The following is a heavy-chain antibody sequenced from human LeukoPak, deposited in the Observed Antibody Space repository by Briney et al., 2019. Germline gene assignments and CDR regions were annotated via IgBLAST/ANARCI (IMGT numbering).Heavy chain of an antibody. Sequence: GGSLRLSCAASGYTFSGYSMNWVRQAPGKGLEWVSYISSTSGTIEYADSVKGRFTISRDNAKNSLYLQLNSLRAEDTAVYYCARGYYDFWSGYYKDWFDPWGQGTLVTVSS. CDR1: GYTFSGYS. J-gene: IGHJ5*02. V-gene: IGHV3-48*04. D-gene: IGHD3-3*01. CDR2: ISSTSGTI. CDR3: ARGYYDFWSGYYKDWFDP.